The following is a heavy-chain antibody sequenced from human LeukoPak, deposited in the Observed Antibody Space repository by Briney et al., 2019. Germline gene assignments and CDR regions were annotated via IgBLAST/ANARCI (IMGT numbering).Heavy chain of an antibody. V-gene: IGHV1-46*01. CDR1: GYTFTRDY. CDR2: INPSGGSA. D-gene: IGHD1-7*01. J-gene: IGHJ5*02. CDR3: ARGTIEGFDP. Sequence: GASVKVSCKASGYTFTRDYIHWMRQVFGQGLEWMGIINPSGGSATYAQKFQGRVTMTREMSTSTVYMELSSLKSEDTAVYYCARGTIEGFDPWGQGTLVTVSS.